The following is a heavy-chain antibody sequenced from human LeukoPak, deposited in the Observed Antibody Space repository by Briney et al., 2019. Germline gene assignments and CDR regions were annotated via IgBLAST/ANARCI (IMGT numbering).Heavy chain of an antibody. J-gene: IGHJ4*02. V-gene: IGHV3-23*01. Sequence: GGSLRLSCAASGFTFSSYAMSWVRQAPGKGLEWVSAISGSGGCTYYADSVKGRFTISRDNSKNTLYLQMNSLRAEDTAVYYCAKDGAFFEDIVASDYWGQGTLVTVSS. CDR1: GFTFSSYA. D-gene: IGHD2-15*01. CDR2: ISGSGGCT. CDR3: AKDGAFFEDIVASDY.